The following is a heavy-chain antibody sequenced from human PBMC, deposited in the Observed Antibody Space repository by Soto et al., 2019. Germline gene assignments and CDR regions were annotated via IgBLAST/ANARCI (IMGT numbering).Heavy chain of an antibody. Sequence: GGSLRLSCAASGFTFSDYYMSWIRQAPGKGLEWVSYISSSGSTIYYADSVKGRFTISRDNAKNSLYLQMNSLRAEDTAVYYCARDSTDIVVVPAALPYYYYYMDVWGKGTTVTVSS. CDR1: GFTFSDYY. D-gene: IGHD2-2*01. V-gene: IGHV3-11*01. CDR2: ISSSGSTI. CDR3: ARDSTDIVVVPAALPYYYYYMDV. J-gene: IGHJ6*03.